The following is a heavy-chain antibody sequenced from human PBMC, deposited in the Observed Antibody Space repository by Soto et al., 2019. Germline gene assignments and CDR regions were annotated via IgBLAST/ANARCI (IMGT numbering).Heavy chain of an antibody. V-gene: IGHV1-18*01. J-gene: IGHJ6*02. CDR2: ISAYNGNT. CDR1: GHTFTSYG. Sequence: ASVKVSCKASGHTFTSYGISWVRQAPGQGLEWMGWISAYNGNTNYAQKLQGRVTMTTDTSTSTAYMELRSLRSDDTAVYYCARVPGLFHDVYGMDVWGQGTTVTVSS. CDR3: ARVPGLFHDVYGMDV. D-gene: IGHD3-10*02.